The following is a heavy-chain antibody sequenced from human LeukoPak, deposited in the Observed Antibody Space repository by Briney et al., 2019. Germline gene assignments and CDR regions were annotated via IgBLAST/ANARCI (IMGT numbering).Heavy chain of an antibody. D-gene: IGHD6-6*01. CDR1: GGSISSGGYY. Sequence: SETLSLTCTVSGGSISSGGYYWSWIRQHPGKGLEWIGYIYDSGSTYYNPSLKSRVTISVDTSKNQFSLKLSSVTAADAAVYYCARGRSSDYWGQGTLVTVSS. CDR3: ARGRSSDY. CDR2: IYDSGST. V-gene: IGHV4-31*03. J-gene: IGHJ4*02.